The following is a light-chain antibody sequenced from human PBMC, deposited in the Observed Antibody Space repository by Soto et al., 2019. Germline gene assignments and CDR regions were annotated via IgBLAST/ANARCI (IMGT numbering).Light chain of an antibody. CDR2: RNS. J-gene: IGLJ2*01. V-gene: IGLV1-47*01. CDR3: AASDDSLSGVV. Sequence: QSVLTQPPSASGTPGQRVTISCSGSSSNIGSNYVYWYQQLPGTAPKLLIYRNSQRPSGVPDRFSGSKSGTSASLAISGLRSDDEADYYCAASDDSLSGVVFGGGTKLTVL. CDR1: SSNIGSNY.